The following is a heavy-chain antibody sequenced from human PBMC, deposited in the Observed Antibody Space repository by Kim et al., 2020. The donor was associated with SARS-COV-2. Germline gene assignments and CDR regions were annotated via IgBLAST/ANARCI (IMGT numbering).Heavy chain of an antibody. J-gene: IGHJ5*02. D-gene: IGHD3-10*01. Sequence: SVKVSCKASGGTFSSYAISWVRQAPGQGLEWMGGIIPIFGTANYAQKFQGRVTITADESTSTAYMELSSLRSEDTAVYYCARVNTMVRGVPNFDPWGQGTLVTVSS. CDR3: ARVNTMVRGVPNFDP. V-gene: IGHV1-69*13. CDR1: GGTFSSYA. CDR2: IIPIFGTA.